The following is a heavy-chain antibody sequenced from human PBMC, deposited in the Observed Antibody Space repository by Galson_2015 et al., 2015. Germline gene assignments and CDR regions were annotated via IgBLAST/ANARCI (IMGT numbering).Heavy chain of an antibody. J-gene: IGHJ4*02. CDR3: ARDNDYGDPGDY. Sequence: SLRLSCAASGFTFSSYSMNWVRQAPGKGLEWVSSISSSSYIYYSDALKGRFTISRDNAKNSLYLQMNSLRAEDTAVYYCARDNDYGDPGDYWGQGTLVTVSS. V-gene: IGHV3-21*01. CDR1: GFTFSSYS. CDR2: ISSSSYI. D-gene: IGHD4-17*01.